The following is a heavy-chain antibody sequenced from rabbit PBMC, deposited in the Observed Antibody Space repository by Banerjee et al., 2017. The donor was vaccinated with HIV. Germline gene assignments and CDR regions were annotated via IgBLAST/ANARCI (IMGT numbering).Heavy chain of an antibody. J-gene: IGHJ4*01. Sequence: QSLEESGGDLVKPGASLTLTCTASGFTLSSIYYMGWVRQAPGKGLEWIACIFSDGTTHYASWAKGRFTISKTSSTTVTLQMTRLTAADTATYFCARGLGYAGRSYFGFNLWGPGTLVTVS. V-gene: IGHV1S40*01. D-gene: IGHD8-1*01. CDR3: ARGLGYAGRSYFGFNL. CDR1: GFTLSSIYY. CDR2: IFSDGTT.